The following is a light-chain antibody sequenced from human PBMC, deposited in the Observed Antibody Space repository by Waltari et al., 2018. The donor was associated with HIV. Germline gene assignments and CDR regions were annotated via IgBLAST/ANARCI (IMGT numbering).Light chain of an antibody. CDR2: EVS. Sequence: QSALNQPASVSGSPGQSITISCTGTCSDVGGYNLVSWYQQHPGKAPKLMIYEVSKRPSGVSNRFSGSKSGNTASLTISGLQAEDEADYYCCSYAGSSTSFGGGTKLTVL. CDR3: CSYAGSSTS. V-gene: IGLV2-23*02. J-gene: IGLJ3*02. CDR1: CSDVGGYNL.